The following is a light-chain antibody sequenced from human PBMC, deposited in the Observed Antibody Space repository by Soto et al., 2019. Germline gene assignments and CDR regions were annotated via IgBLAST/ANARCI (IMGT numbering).Light chain of an antibody. CDR3: EQYNDFQYP. CDR2: NAT. V-gene: IGKV1-5*01. J-gene: IGKJ2*01. Sequence: DIQMTQSPSTLSASVGDGVTITCRASQSIGSWLAWYQQKPGQAPNHLIHNATNLQSGVPSRFSDGGSVTDFSHTISRLHGVVSASDFCEQYNDFQYPLRRGPKLQI. CDR1: QSIGSW.